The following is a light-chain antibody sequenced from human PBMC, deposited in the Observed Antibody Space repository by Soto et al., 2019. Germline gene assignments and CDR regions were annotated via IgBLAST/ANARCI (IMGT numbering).Light chain of an antibody. Sequence: EIVLTQSPGVLSLSEGERATLSCRASQTVKSSDLAWYQQKPGQAPRLLIYDASTRAAGIPDRFSASGSGTDFTLIISRLEPEDFAVYSCQQYASSPQTFGQGTKVDIK. CDR3: QQYASSPQT. CDR2: DAS. J-gene: IGKJ1*01. CDR1: QTVKSSD. V-gene: IGKV3-20*01.